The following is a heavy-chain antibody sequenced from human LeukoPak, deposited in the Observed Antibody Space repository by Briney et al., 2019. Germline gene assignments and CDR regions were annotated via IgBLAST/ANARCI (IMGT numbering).Heavy chain of an antibody. J-gene: IGHJ6*03. Sequence: PSETLSLTCTVSGASISSTTYYWGWIRQPPRKGLEWIASVYYSGSTYYNPSLKSRVTISVDTSKNQFSLKLSSVTAADTAVYYCARDKFDSSGYYYRHYYYYMDVWGKGTTVTISS. CDR1: GASISSTTYY. CDR2: VYYSGST. D-gene: IGHD3-22*01. V-gene: IGHV4-39*02. CDR3: ARDKFDSSGYYYRHYYYYMDV.